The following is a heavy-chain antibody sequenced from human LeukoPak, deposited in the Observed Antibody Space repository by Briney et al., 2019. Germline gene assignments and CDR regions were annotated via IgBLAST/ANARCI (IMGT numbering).Heavy chain of an antibody. V-gene: IGHV5-51*01. CDR3: ARRYDTGAAADYTLDI. Sequence: GESLKISCRGSGYSFNSYWIAWVRPMPGKGLEWMGFIFPGDSDTRYTPSLQGHVSISVDKSMKTAYLQWSSLKSSDTSFFYWARRYDTGAAADYTLDIWGQGTLVTVSS. D-gene: IGHD6-13*01. CDR1: GYSFNSYW. J-gene: IGHJ4*02. CDR2: IFPGDSDT.